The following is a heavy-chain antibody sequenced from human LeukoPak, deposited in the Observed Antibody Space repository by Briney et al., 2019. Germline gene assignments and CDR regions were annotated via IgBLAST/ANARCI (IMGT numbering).Heavy chain of an antibody. CDR2: IRDDGSNK. J-gene: IGHJ6*03. CDR3: ARHCGGGSYYYYYYMDV. D-gene: IGHD2-21*01. CDR1: EFTFNSYA. V-gene: IGHV3-30*02. Sequence: PGGSLRLSCAASEFTFNSYAMHWVRQAPGKGLEWVAFIRDDGSNKYYADSVKGRFTISRDNSKNTLYLQMNSLRAEDTAVYYCARHCGGGSYYYYYYMDVWGKGTTVTISS.